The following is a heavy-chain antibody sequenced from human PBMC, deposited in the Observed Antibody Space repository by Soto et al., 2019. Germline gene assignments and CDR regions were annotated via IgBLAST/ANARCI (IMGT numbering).Heavy chain of an antibody. D-gene: IGHD2-2*01. CDR2: IIPILGIA. CDR3: ARERVVPAAKYYYYYGMDV. Sequence: SVKVSCKASGGTFSSYTISWVRQAPGQGLEWMGRIIPILGIANYAQKFQGRVTITADKSTSTAYMELSSLRSEDTAVYYCARERVVPAAKYYYYYGMDVWGQGTTVTVSS. V-gene: IGHV1-69*04. CDR1: GGTFSSYT. J-gene: IGHJ6*02.